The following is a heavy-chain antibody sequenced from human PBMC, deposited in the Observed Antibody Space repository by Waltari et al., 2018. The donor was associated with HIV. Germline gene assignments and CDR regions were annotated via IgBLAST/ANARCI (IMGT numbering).Heavy chain of an antibody. CDR1: GFTFSSYA. J-gene: IGHJ6*02. CDR3: ARTYRIRGMDV. D-gene: IGHD2-15*01. Sequence: EVQLVESGGGLVQPGGSLRLSCAASGFTFSSYAMHWVRQATGKGLEWVSAIGTAGDTYYPGSVKGRFTISRENAKNSLYLQMNSLRAGDTAVYYCARTYRIRGMDVWGQGTTVTVSS. V-gene: IGHV3-13*01. CDR2: IGTAGDT.